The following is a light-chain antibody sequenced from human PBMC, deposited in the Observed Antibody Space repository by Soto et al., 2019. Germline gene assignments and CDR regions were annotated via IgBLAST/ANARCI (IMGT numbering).Light chain of an antibody. CDR3: QQSYSTPRT. V-gene: IGKV1-39*01. CDR2: ATS. Sequence: DIQMTQSPSSLSASVGDRVTITCRASQRITNYLNWYQQKPGKAPKLLIYATSSLQSGVPSRFSGSGSGTDFSLTINSLEPEDFASYYCQQSYSTPRTFGQGTKL. J-gene: IGKJ1*01. CDR1: QRITNY.